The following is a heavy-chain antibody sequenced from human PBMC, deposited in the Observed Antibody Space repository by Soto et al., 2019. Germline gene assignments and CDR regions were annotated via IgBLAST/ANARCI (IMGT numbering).Heavy chain of an antibody. CDR2: ISLDGNNK. CDR1: GFTFRSSG. V-gene: IGHV3-30*18. Sequence: GGSLRLSCAASGFTFRSSGLHWVRQAPGKGLEWVALISLDGNNKYYGESVKGRFTISRDNSKNTLYLQMNSLRTEDTAVYYCAKPTTVTTYFDSWGQGTLVTVSS. J-gene: IGHJ4*02. CDR3: AKPTTVTTYFDS. D-gene: IGHD4-17*01.